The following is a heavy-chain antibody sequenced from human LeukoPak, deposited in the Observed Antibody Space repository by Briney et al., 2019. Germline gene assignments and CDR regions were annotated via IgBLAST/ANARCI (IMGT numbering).Heavy chain of an antibody. J-gene: IGHJ6*03. CDR3: AKDVAAGTLYYYYYYMDV. V-gene: IGHV3-30*02. Sequence: GGSLRLSCAASGFTFSSYGMHWVRQAPGKGLEWVAFIRYDGSNKYYADSVKGRFTISRDNSKNTLYLQMNSLRAEDTAVYYCAKDVAAGTLYYYYYYMDVWGKGTTVTVSS. D-gene: IGHD6-13*01. CDR2: IRYDGSNK. CDR1: GFTFSSYG.